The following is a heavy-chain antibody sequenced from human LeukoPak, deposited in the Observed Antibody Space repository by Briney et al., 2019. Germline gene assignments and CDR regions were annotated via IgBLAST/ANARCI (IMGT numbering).Heavy chain of an antibody. CDR2: IYSGDGT. CDR1: GFTVSGSY. CDR3: ARETYSDYYYYYGMDV. Sequence: GGSLRLSCAASGFTVSGSYMTWVRQAPGKGLDWVSFIYSGDGTFYADSVKDRFIISRESSKNTLYLQMNSLRAEDTAVYYCARETYSDYYYYYGMDVWGQGTTVTVSS. D-gene: IGHD4-17*01. V-gene: IGHV3-66*01. J-gene: IGHJ6*02.